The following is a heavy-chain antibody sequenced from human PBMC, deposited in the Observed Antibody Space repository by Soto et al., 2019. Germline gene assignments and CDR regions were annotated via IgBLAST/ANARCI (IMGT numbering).Heavy chain of an antibody. J-gene: IGHJ5*01. CDR2: TYYRSKWST. D-gene: IGHD1-26*01. Sequence: PSQTLSLTCAISGASASTKPAAWNLTRQSPSRGLEWLGRTYYRSKWSTDYAVSVKSRITINPDTSKNQFSLQLNSVTPEDTAVYYCTRALSGSYDSWGQGTLVTVSS. V-gene: IGHV6-1*01. CDR1: GASASTKPAA. CDR3: TRALSGSYDS.